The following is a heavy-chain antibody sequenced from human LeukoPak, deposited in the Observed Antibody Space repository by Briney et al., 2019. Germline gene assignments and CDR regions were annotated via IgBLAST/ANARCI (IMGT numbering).Heavy chain of an antibody. CDR3: AKDTHRTTVTTLYYYYYGMDV. J-gene: IGHJ6*02. CDR1: GFTFSSYA. D-gene: IGHD4-17*01. Sequence: GGSLRLSCAASGFTFSSYAMSWVRQAPGKGLEWVSLISWDGGSTYYADSVKGRFTISRDNSKNSLYLQMNSPRTEDTALYYCAKDTHRTTVTTLYYYYYGMDVWGQGTTVTVSS. V-gene: IGHV3-43*01. CDR2: ISWDGGST.